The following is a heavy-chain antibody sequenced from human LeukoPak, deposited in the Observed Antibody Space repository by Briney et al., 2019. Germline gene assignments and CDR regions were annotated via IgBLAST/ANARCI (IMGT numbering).Heavy chain of an antibody. CDR1: GFTFSSYA. J-gene: IGHJ4*02. CDR2: ISGSGGST. CDR3: AKDLLGSGYYFDY. Sequence: GGSLRLSCAASGFTFSSYAMSWVRQAPGKGLEWASAISGSGGSTYYADSVKGRFTISRDNSKNTLYLQMNSLRAEDTAVYYCAKDLLGSGYYFDYWGQGTLVTVSS. V-gene: IGHV3-23*01. D-gene: IGHD1-26*01.